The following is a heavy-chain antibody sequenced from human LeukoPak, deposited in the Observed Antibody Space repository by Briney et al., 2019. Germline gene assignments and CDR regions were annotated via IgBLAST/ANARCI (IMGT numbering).Heavy chain of an antibody. J-gene: IGHJ6*03. D-gene: IGHD5-18*01. CDR1: AGSINSGDYY. CDR2: IYTPGT. Sequence: SQTLSLTCTVSAGSINSGDYYWSWIRQPAGKGLEWIGRIYTPGTNYNYNPSLKSRVTISVDTSKNQFSLKLSSVTAADTAVYYCARQGYSYARGYYYYMDVWGKGTTVTVSS. V-gene: IGHV4-61*02. CDR3: ARQGYSYARGYYYYMDV.